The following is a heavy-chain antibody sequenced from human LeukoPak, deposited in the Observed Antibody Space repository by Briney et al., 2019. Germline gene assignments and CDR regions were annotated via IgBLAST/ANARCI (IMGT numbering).Heavy chain of an antibody. CDR3: ARGPPSILWWSLYFDY. J-gene: IGHJ4*02. CDR2: IYHSGST. CDR1: GGSISSGGYS. Sequence: PSETLSLTCSVSGGSISSGGYSWSWIRQPPGKGLEWIGYIYHSGSTYYNPSLKSRVTISVDRSKNQFSLKLSSVTAAATAVYYCARGPPSILWWSLYFDYWGQGTLVTVSS. D-gene: IGHD2-21*01. V-gene: IGHV4-30-2*01.